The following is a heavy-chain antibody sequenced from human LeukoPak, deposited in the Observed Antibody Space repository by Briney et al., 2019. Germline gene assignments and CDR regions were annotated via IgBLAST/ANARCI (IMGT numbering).Heavy chain of an antibody. V-gene: IGHV1-8*01. CDR1: GYTFTSYD. Sequence: ASEKVSCKASGYTFTSYDINWVRQATGQGLEWMGWMNPNSGNTGYAQKFQGRVTMTRNTSISTAYMELSSLRSEDTAVYYCASRLPYYYGSGSPILWGQGTLVTVSS. D-gene: IGHD3-10*01. CDR3: ASRLPYYYGSGSPIL. J-gene: IGHJ4*02. CDR2: MNPNSGNT.